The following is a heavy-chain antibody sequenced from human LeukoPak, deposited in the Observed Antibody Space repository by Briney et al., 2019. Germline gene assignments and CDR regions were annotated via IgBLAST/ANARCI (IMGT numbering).Heavy chain of an antibody. CDR3: ARKGCTGDCYRFDP. CDR2: ISAYNGNT. D-gene: IGHD2-21*02. J-gene: IGHJ5*02. Sequence: ASMTVSCKSSGYTFTIYGISWVRQAPGQGLEWMGWISAYNGNTNYAQKLQGRVTMTTDTSTSTAYMELSSLRSDDTAVYYCARKGCTGDCYRFDPWGQGTLVTVSS. V-gene: IGHV1-18*01. CDR1: GYTFTIYG.